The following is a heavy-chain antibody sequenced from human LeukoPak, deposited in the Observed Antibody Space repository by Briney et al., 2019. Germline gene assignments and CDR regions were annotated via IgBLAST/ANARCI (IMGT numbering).Heavy chain of an antibody. CDR3: ARGRVVVPAAIGPRFDY. CDR2: INHSGST. Sequence: SETLSLTCAFYGGSFSGYYWSWIRQPPGKGLEWIGEINHSGSTNYNPSLKSRVTISVDTSKNQFSLKLSSVTAADTAVYYCARGRVVVPAAIGPRFDYWGQGTLVTVSS. D-gene: IGHD2-2*01. J-gene: IGHJ4*02. CDR1: GGSFSGYY. V-gene: IGHV4-34*01.